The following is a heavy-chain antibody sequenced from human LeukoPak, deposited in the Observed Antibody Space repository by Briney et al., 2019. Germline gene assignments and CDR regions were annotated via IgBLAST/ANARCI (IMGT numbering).Heavy chain of an antibody. J-gene: IGHJ6*03. CDR3: ARGPYCSSTSCQTPKHYYYYYMDV. CDR1: GFRFSSYG. Sequence: GGSLRLSCAASGFRFSSYGMRWVRQAPGKGLEWVAYIRYDGINEYYADSVKGRFTISRDLSKNTLFLQINSLRPEDTAVYYCARGPYCSSTSCQTPKHYYYYYMDVWGKGTTVTVSS. V-gene: IGHV3-30*02. CDR2: IRYDGINE. D-gene: IGHD2-2*01.